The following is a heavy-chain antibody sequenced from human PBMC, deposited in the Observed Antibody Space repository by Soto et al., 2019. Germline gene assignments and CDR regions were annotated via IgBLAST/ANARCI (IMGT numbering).Heavy chain of an antibody. J-gene: IGHJ4*02. V-gene: IGHV3-48*03. CDR1: GFTFSSYE. Sequence: GGSLRLSCAASGFTFSSYEMNWVRQAPGKGLEWVSYISSSGSTIYYADSVKGRFTISRDNAKNSLYLQMNSLRAEDTAFYYCARDSSSPFDDWGQGTLVTVHS. D-gene: IGHD6-6*01. CDR2: ISSSGSTI. CDR3: ARDSSSPFDD.